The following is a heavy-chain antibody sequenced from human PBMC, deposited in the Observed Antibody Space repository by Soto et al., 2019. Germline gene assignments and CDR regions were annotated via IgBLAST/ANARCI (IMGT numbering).Heavy chain of an antibody. CDR3: ARDRELLALYYYYGMDV. D-gene: IGHD1-26*01. CDR1: GYTFTSYG. J-gene: IGHJ6*02. CDR2: ISAYNGNT. V-gene: IGHV1-18*01. Sequence: VKVSCKASGYTFTSYGISWVRQAPGQGLEWMGWISAYNGNTNYAQKLQGRVTMTTDTSTSTAYMELRSLRSDDTAVYYCARDRELLALYYYYGMDVWGQGTTVTVSS.